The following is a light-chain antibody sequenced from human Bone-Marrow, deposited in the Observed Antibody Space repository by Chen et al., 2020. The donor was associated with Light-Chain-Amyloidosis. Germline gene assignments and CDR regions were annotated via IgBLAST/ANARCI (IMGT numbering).Light chain of an antibody. CDR2: EVT. Sequence: QSALTQPASVSGSPGQSITISCTGTSSDVGGDNHVSWYQQHPDNAPKLMIYEVTTRPSWVPDRFSGSKSDNTASLTISGLQTEAEADYFCSSYTITNTLVFGSGTRVTVL. J-gene: IGLJ1*01. V-gene: IGLV2-14*01. CDR3: SSYTITNTLV. CDR1: SSDVGGDNH.